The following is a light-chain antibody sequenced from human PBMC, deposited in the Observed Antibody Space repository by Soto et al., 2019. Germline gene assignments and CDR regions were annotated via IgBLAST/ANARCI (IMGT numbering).Light chain of an antibody. V-gene: IGLV2-8*01. CDR1: SSDVGGYNY. J-gene: IGLJ2*01. CDR3: SSYAGSNVV. Sequence: QSVLTQPPSASGSPGQSVTISCTGTSSDVGGYNYVSWYQQHPGKAPKLMIYEVSKRPSGVPDRFSGSRSGNTASLTVSGLQADDEAEYYCSSYAGSNVVFGGGTKLTVL. CDR2: EVS.